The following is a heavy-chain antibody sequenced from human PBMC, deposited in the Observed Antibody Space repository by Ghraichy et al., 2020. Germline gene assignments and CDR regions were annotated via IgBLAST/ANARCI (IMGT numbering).Heavy chain of an antibody. CDR1: GYTINTYG. J-gene: IGHJ4*02. CDR2: ISGYNSNT. D-gene: IGHD6-13*01. CDR3: ARGGGDPIAAAGRHVDF. Sequence: ASVKVSCKTSGYTINTYGITWVRQAPGQGLEWMGWISGYNSNTNYAQKFQGRLTMATDTSTTTAYLELRSLGFDDTAVYYCARGGGDPIAAAGRHVDFWGQGTLVTVSS. V-gene: IGHV1-18*01.